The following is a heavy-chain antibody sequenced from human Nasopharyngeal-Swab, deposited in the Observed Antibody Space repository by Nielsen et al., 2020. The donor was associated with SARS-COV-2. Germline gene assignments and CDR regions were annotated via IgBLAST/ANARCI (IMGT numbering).Heavy chain of an antibody. D-gene: IGHD1-26*01. CDR1: GFTFSSYW. CDR2: ISYDGSNK. Sequence: GESLKISCTASGFTFSSYWMHWVRQAPGKGLEWVAVISYDGSNKNYADSVKGRFTISRDNSKNTLYLQMNSLRAEDTAVYYCARDQGCELLQWGWNYYYYGMDVWGQGTTVTVSS. CDR3: ARDQGCELLQWGWNYYYYGMDV. J-gene: IGHJ6*02. V-gene: IGHV3-30-3*01.